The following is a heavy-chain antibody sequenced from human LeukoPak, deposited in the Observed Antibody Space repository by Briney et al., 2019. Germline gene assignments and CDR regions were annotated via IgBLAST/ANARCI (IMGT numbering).Heavy chain of an antibody. J-gene: IGHJ4*02. CDR1: GFTFSSYW. D-gene: IGHD2-15*01. CDR2: IKQDGSEK. Sequence: GGSLRLSCAASGFTFSSYWMTWVRQAPGKGLEGVANIKQDGSEKYYVDSVKGRFTISRDNAKNSLYLQMNSLRAEDTAVYYCTRDTGCSGGTCYSFYDYWGQGTLVTVSS. V-gene: IGHV3-7*01. CDR3: TRDTGCSGGTCYSFYDY.